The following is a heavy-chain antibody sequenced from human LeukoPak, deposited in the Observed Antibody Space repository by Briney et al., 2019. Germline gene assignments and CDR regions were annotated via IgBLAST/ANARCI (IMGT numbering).Heavy chain of an antibody. J-gene: IGHJ4*02. Sequence: PGGSLRLSCAASGFSFSSYGVHWVRQAPGKGLEWVAVIWYDGSNKYYADSVKGRFTISRDHSKNTLYLQMKSLRAEDTAVYYCARELEIAVAGMLGYWGQGTLVPVSS. V-gene: IGHV3-33*08. CDR3: ARELEIAVAGMLGY. CDR2: IWYDGSNK. D-gene: IGHD6-19*01. CDR1: GFSFSSYG.